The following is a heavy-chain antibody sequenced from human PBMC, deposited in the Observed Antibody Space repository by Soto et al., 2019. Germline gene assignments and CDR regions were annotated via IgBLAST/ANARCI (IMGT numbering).Heavy chain of an antibody. J-gene: IGHJ4*02. V-gene: IGHV1-8*01. CDR1: GYTFTSYD. D-gene: IGHD3-16*02. CDR2: MNPNSGNT. CDR3: ARVRVNYDYIWGSYRGVRYFDY. Sequence: ASVKVSCKASGYTFTSYDINWVRQATGQGLEWMGWMNPNSGNTGYAQKFQGRVTMTRNTSISTAYMELSSLRSEDTAVYYCARVRVNYDYIWGSYRGVRYFDYWGQGTLVTVSS.